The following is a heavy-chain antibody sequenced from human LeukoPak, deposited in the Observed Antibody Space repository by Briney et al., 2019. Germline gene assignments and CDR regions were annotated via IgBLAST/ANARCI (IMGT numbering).Heavy chain of an antibody. V-gene: IGHV4-34*01. CDR1: GGSFNGYY. Sequence: PETLSLTCAVSGGSFNGYYWTWIRQSPGKGLEWIGEINDQGGTSYNPSHKSRVTMSVDKSKNQFSLRLTAVSAADTAVFFCARGSRLRGVYGMDVWGQGTTVTVSS. J-gene: IGHJ6*02. CDR3: ARGSRLRGVYGMDV. CDR2: INDQGGT. D-gene: IGHD3-16*01.